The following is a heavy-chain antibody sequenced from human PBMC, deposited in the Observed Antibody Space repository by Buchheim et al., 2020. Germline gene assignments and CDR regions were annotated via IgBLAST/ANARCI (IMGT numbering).Heavy chain of an antibody. Sequence: EVQLLESGGGLVQPGGSLRLSCAASGFTFSSYAMSWVRQAPGKGLEWVSAISGSGGSTYYADSVKGRFTISRDNSKNTLYLQMNSLRAEDTAVYYCANARGYCSGGSCYSALGTFDYWGQGTL. J-gene: IGHJ4*02. CDR3: ANARGYCSGGSCYSALGTFDY. CDR1: GFTFSSYA. V-gene: IGHV3-23*01. D-gene: IGHD2-15*01. CDR2: ISGSGGST.